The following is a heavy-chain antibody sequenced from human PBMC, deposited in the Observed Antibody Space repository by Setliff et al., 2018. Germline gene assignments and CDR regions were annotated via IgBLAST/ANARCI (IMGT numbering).Heavy chain of an antibody. J-gene: IGHJ6*03. CDR1: GYTFIGYS. V-gene: IGHV1-2*02. D-gene: IGHD3-22*01. CDR2: INPNSGGT. CDR3: ARSPLPPPGPGYYYDNSYYYYMDV. Sequence: ASVKVSCKASGYTFIGYSVHWVRQAPGQGLEWMGWINPNSGGTNYAQKSQGRVTMTRDTSISTAYMDLSRLTSVDTAVYYCARSPLPPPGPGYYYDNSYYYYMDVWGKGTTVTVSS.